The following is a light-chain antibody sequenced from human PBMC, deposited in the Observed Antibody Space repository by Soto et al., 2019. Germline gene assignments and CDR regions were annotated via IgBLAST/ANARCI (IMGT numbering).Light chain of an antibody. CDR3: QQYGSSPRIFT. CDR1: QRVSSSY. CDR2: GAS. V-gene: IGKV3-20*01. J-gene: IGKJ3*01. Sequence: EIVWTQSPGTLSLSPGERATLSCSASQRVSSSYLAWYQQKPGQAPRLLIYGASSRATGIPDRFSGSGSGTDFTLTISRLEPEDFAVYYCQQYGSSPRIFTFGPGTKVHIK.